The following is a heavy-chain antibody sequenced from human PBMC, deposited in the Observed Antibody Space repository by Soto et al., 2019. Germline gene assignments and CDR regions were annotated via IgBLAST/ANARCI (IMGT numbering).Heavy chain of an antibody. V-gene: IGHV3-9*01. CDR3: AKDYYGYYYYGMDV. D-gene: IGHD3-3*01. CDR2: ISWNSGSI. Sequence: DVQLVESGGGLVQPGRSLRLSCAASGFTFDDYAMHWVRQAPGKGLEWVSGISWNSGSIGYADSVKGRFTISRDNAKNSLYLQMNSLRAEDTALYYCAKDYYGYYYYGMDVWGQGTTVTVSS. CDR1: GFTFDDYA. J-gene: IGHJ6*02.